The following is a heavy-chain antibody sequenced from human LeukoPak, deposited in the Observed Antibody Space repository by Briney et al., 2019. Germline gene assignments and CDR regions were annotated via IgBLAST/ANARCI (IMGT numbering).Heavy chain of an antibody. Sequence: SETLSLTCTVSGGSINNYYWSWIRQPPGEGLEWIGCIYYSGSTNYNPSLKRRVTISVDTSKNQFTLKLSSVTAADTAVYYCARRRYSNSWYIDYWGQGTLVTVSS. J-gene: IGHJ4*02. V-gene: IGHV4-59*01. CDR3: ARRRYSNSWYIDY. CDR2: IYYSGST. CDR1: GGSINNYY. D-gene: IGHD6-13*01.